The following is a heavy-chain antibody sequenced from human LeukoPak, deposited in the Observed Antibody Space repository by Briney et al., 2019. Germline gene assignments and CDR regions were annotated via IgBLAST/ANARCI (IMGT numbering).Heavy chain of an antibody. CDR3: ARYCSGGSCYSSSLDI. V-gene: IGHV3-48*04. Sequence: GGSLRLSCAASGFTFSSYSMNWVRQAPGKGLEWVSYISSSSSTIYYADSVKGRFTISRDNAKNSLYLQMNSLRAEDTAVYYCARYCSGGSCYSSSLDIWGQGTMVTVSS. CDR1: GFTFSSYS. CDR2: ISSSSSTI. D-gene: IGHD2-15*01. J-gene: IGHJ3*02.